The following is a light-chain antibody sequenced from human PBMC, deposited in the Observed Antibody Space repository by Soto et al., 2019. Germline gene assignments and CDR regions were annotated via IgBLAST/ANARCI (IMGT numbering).Light chain of an antibody. Sequence: DIQMTQSPSTLSASIGDRVTITCRASQSIGTWLAWYQQKPGKPPKLLIYKASSLESGVPSRFSGSGSGTEFTLTISSLQPDDFATYYCQQYNSYSFTFGPGTKVDIK. CDR2: KAS. CDR1: QSIGTW. J-gene: IGKJ3*01. CDR3: QQYNSYSFT. V-gene: IGKV1-5*03.